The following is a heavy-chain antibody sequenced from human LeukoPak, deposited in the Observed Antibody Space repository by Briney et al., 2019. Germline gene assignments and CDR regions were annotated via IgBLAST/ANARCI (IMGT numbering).Heavy chain of an antibody. CDR1: GFTVSSNY. V-gene: IGHV3-66*01. Sequence: GGSLRLSCAASGFTVSSNYMSWVRQAPGKGLEWVSVIYSGGSTYYADSVKGRFTISRDNSKNTLYLQMNSLRAEDTAVYYCARETRLYYDSSGYYEAWGQGTLVTVSS. CDR3: ARETRLYYDSSGYYEA. D-gene: IGHD3-22*01. CDR2: IYSGGST. J-gene: IGHJ5*02.